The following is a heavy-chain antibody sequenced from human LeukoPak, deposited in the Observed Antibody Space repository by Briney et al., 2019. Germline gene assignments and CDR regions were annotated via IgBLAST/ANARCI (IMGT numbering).Heavy chain of an antibody. V-gene: IGHV3-30-3*01. CDR3: ASGYSGTYLTGSGDY. Sequence: GRSLRLSCAASGFTFSSYAMHWVRQAPGKGLEGVAVISYDGSNKYYADSVKGRFTISRDNSKNTLYLQMNSLRAEDTAVYYCASGYSGTYLTGSGDYWGQGTLVTVSS. CDR2: ISYDGSNK. D-gene: IGHD1-26*01. J-gene: IGHJ4*02. CDR1: GFTFSSYA.